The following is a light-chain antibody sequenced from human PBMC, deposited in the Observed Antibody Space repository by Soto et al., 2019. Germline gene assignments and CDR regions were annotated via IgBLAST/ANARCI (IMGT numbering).Light chain of an antibody. V-gene: IGKV1-5*01. J-gene: IGKJ1*01. CDR2: GAS. CDR1: QSVRSW. Sequence: DIPITESPSTLYASVGDRVTITCRASQSVRSWLAWYQQKPGKPPKVLIYGASNLQSGVPPRFSGSGSGTDFTLAISSLQPEDSATYYCLHDINYPWTFGQGTKVDI. CDR3: LHDINYPWT.